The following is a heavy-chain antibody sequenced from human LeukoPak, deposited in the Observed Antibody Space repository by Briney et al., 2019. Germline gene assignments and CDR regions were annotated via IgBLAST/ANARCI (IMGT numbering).Heavy chain of an antibody. CDR1: GGSISSYY. D-gene: IGHD6-13*01. CDR2: IYYSGST. CDR3: ARRSPRSNWYYYYYGMDV. Sequence: PSETLSLTCTVSGGSISSYYWSWIRQPPGKGLEWIGYIYYSGSTNYNPSLKSRVTISVDTSKNQFSLKLSSVTAADTAVYYCARRSPRSNWYYYYYGMDVWGKGTTVTVSS. J-gene: IGHJ6*04. V-gene: IGHV4-59*01.